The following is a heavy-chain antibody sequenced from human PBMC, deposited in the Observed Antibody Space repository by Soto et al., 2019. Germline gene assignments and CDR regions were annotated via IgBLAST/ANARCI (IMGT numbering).Heavy chain of an antibody. V-gene: IGHV4-31*03. CDR3: ARSVFP. CDR2: IYYVGST. CDR1: GGSISSGGYY. J-gene: IGHJ5*02. Sequence: QVQLQESGPGLVKPSQTLSLTCTVSGGSISSGGYYWNWIRQHPGKGLEWIGYIYYVGSTYYHPSLLSRVTISLDTSKHHFSLKLSSVTAEDMAVYYCARSVFPWGQGTLVTVSS.